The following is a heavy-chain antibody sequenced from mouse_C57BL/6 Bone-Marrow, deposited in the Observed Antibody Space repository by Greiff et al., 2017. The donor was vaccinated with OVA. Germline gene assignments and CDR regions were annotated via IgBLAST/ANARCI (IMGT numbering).Heavy chain of an antibody. CDR3: AKRDDGYSWFAY. CDR1: GFSLTSYG. D-gene: IGHD2-3*01. J-gene: IGHJ3*01. V-gene: IGHV2-9*01. Sequence: QVQLQQSGPGLVAPSQRLSITCPVSGFSLTSYGVAWVRQPPGKGLEWLGVIWGGGSTNYNSALMSRLSISKDNSKSQVFLKMNSLQTDDTAMYYCAKRDDGYSWFAYWGQGTLVTVSA. CDR2: IWGGGST.